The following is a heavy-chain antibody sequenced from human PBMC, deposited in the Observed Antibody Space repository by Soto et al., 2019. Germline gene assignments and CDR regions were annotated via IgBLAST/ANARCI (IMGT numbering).Heavy chain of an antibody. CDR3: ARQAYDFWSGYPSRYFDY. CDR2: ISGSGDST. J-gene: IGHJ4*02. D-gene: IGHD3-3*01. CDR1: EFTFSNYV. Sequence: GGSLRLSCAASEFTFSNYVMSWVRQAPGKGLEWVSGISGSGDSTYYADSVKGRFTISRDNSKNTLYLQMNSLRDEDTAVYYCARQAYDFWSGYPSRYFDYWGQGTLVTVSS. V-gene: IGHV3-23*01.